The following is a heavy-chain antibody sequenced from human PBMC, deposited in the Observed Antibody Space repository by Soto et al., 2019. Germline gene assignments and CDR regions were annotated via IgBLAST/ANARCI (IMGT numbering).Heavy chain of an antibody. D-gene: IGHD3-22*01. V-gene: IGHV3-23*01. J-gene: IGHJ4*02. CDR2: ISGSGGST. Sequence: GGSLRLSCAASGFTFSSYAMSWVRQAPGKGLEWVSAISGSGGSTYYADSVKGRFAISRDNSKNTLYLQMNRLRAEDTAVYYCAKGYYDSSGYFFVYWGQGSLVTFTS. CDR3: AKGYYDSSGYFFVY. CDR1: GFTFSSYA.